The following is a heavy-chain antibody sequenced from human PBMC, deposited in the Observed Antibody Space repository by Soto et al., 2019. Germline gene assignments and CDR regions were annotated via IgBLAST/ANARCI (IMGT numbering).Heavy chain of an antibody. D-gene: IGHD6-13*01. CDR2: IYYSGST. J-gene: IGHJ5*02. Sequence: QVQLQESGPGLVKPSQTLSLTCTVSGGSISSGDYYWSWIRQPPGTGLEWIGYIYYSGSTYYNPSLKMRVTISLDTSKNQFSLKRSSVTAADTAVYYCARERPDVSRLDPWGQGTLVTVSS. CDR1: GGSISSGDYY. CDR3: ARERPDVSRLDP. V-gene: IGHV4-30-4*01.